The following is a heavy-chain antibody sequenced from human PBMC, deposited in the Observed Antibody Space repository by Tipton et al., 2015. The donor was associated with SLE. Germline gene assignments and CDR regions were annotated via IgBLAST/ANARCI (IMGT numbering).Heavy chain of an antibody. CDR1: GGSTSSCY. CDR3: ARQYGRGAFDI. V-gene: IGHV4-59*08. D-gene: IGHD1-26*01. J-gene: IGHJ3*02. Sequence: TLSLTCTVSGGSTSSCYWSWIRQPPGKGLEWIGYIYYSGSTNYNPSLKSRVTISVDTSKNQFSLKPSSVTAADTAVYYCARQYGRGAFDIWGQGTMVTVSS. CDR2: IYYSGST.